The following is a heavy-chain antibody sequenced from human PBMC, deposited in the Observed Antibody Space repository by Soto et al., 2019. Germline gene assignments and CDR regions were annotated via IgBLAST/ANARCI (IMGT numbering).Heavy chain of an antibody. CDR2: ITPVLDSR. D-gene: IGHD3-22*01. CDR1: GGTFSNYA. J-gene: IGHJ4*02. Sequence: QVQLVQSGAEVKKPGSSVKISCYISGGTFSNYAINWVRQAPGQGLEWMGGITPVLDSRDNAPKFQDRVTITADESTSAVSLELSSLTSEDTAIYYCATGLLEAAPLNYWGQGTLVTVSS. V-gene: IGHV1-69*01. CDR3: ATGLLEAAPLNY.